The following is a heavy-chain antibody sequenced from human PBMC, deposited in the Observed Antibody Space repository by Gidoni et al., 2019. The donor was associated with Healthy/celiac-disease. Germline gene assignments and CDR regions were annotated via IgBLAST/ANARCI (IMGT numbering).Heavy chain of an antibody. CDR2: IYYSGST. Sequence: QVQLQESGPGLVKPSETLSLTCTVPGGSISSYYWSWIRQPPGKGLEWIGYIYYSGSTNYHPSLKSRVTISVDTSKNQFSLKLSSVTAADTAVYYCARLNGDSYFDYWGQGTLVTVSS. D-gene: IGHD4-17*01. V-gene: IGHV4-59*08. J-gene: IGHJ4*02. CDR3: ARLNGDSYFDY. CDR1: GGSISSYY.